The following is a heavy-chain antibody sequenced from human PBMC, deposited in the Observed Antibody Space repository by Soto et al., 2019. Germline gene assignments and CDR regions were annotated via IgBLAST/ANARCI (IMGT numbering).Heavy chain of an antibody. CDR3: ARGYGVKSGTFDF. D-gene: IGHD4-17*01. CDR1: GFTFISYG. V-gene: IGHV3-33*01. Sequence: GGSLRLSSAASGFTFISYGRHWVRQAPGKGLDWVAVIWYDGSNKDYADSVKGRFTISRDNSKNTLYLQMNSLRGEGTAVYYCARGYGVKSGTFDFWGQGTMVTVSS. CDR2: IWYDGSNK. J-gene: IGHJ3*01.